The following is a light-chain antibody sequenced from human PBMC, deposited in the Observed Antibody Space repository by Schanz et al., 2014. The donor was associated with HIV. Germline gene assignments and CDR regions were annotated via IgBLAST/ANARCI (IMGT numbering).Light chain of an antibody. CDR2: DVS. V-gene: IGLV2-14*03. CDR3: SSLTSSSPLYV. J-gene: IGLJ1*01. Sequence: QSVLTQPATVSGSPGQSITVSCTGTNSDIGGHDYVSWYQQHPDKAPKLMIYDVSNRPSGVSNRFSGSKSGNTASLAISGLQAEDEADYYCSSLTSSSPLYVFGTGTKLTVL. CDR1: NSDIGGHDY.